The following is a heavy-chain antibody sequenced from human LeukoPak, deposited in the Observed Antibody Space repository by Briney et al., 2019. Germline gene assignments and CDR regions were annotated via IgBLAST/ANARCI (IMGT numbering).Heavy chain of an antibody. Sequence: PGGSLRLSCAASGFTFSNYEMNWVRQAPGKGLEWVSYISSSGTTIYYADSVKGRFTISRDNAKNSLYLQMNSPRVEDTAVYYCARAGQWLVEPYYYYYYMDVWGKGTTVTISS. CDR3: ARAGQWLVEPYYYYYYMDV. V-gene: IGHV3-48*03. D-gene: IGHD6-19*01. CDR1: GFTFSNYE. CDR2: ISSSGTTI. J-gene: IGHJ6*03.